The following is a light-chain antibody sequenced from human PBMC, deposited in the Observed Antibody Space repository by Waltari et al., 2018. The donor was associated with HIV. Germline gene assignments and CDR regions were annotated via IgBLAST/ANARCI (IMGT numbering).Light chain of an antibody. Sequence: DIQWTQSPSFLTASVGDRVTITCRASQGISSYLAWYQQKPGKAPKLLIFAASILQSGVPSRFSGSGSGTEFTLTISSLQPEDFATYYCQQLNSYPLTFGGGTKVEIK. J-gene: IGKJ4*01. CDR1: QGISSY. CDR3: QQLNSYPLT. CDR2: AAS. V-gene: IGKV1-9*01.